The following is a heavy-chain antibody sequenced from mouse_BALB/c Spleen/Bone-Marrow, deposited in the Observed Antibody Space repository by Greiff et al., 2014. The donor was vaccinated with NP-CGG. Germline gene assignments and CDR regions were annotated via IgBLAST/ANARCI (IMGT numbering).Heavy chain of an antibody. J-gene: IGHJ3*01. CDR1: GFSFSGYG. CDR3: ARPFTTVVATVFAY. V-gene: IGHV5-6*01. CDR2: IGVGGTYT. D-gene: IGHD1-1*01. Sequence: VQLKESGGDLVKPGGSLKLSCAASGFSFSGYGMSWVRPTPDKRLEWVATIGVGGTYTYYPDSVKGRFTISRDNAKNTLYLRMSSLKSEDTAMYYCARPFTTVVATVFAYWGQGTLVTVSA.